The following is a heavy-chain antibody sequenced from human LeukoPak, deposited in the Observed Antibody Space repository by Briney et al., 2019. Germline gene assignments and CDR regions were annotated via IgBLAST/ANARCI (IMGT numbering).Heavy chain of an antibody. D-gene: IGHD2-2*01. Sequence: GRSLRLSCAASGFTFSSYGMHWVRQAPGKGLEWVAVIWYDGSNKYYADSVKGRFTISRDNSKNTLYLQMNSLRAEDTAVYYCATHYCSSTSCYSFSGLWGQGTLVTVSS. CDR2: IWYDGSNK. CDR1: GFTFSSYG. V-gene: IGHV3-33*01. CDR3: ATHYCSSTSCYSFSGL. J-gene: IGHJ4*02.